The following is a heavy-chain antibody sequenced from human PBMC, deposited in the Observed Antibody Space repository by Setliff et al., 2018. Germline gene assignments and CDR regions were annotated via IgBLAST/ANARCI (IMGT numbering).Heavy chain of an antibody. Sequence: SETLSLTCTVSGDSINDYYWSWIRQPPGKGLEWIGSISYSGTTYYNPSLATHFTMSVDTSKNQFFLKMHSVTTADTAVYYCARRGREMSTVRFFHSWGQGVLVTVSS. V-gene: IGHV4-59*04. D-gene: IGHD4-4*01. CDR2: ISYSGTT. CDR1: GDSINDYY. J-gene: IGHJ4*02. CDR3: ARRGREMSTVRFFHS.